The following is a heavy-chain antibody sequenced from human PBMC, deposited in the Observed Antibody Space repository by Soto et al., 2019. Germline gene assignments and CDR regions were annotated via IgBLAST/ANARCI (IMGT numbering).Heavy chain of an antibody. Sequence: LRLSCAASGFTFSSYAVSWARQTPGKGLEWVSTISASGAYTYYADSVKGRFTISRDNSKNTLYLQMRSLRAGDTATYYCAKEVIAARPYYFDYWGQGTLVTAPQ. CDR1: GFTFSSYA. CDR3: AKEVIAARPYYFDY. V-gene: IGHV3-23*01. D-gene: IGHD6-6*01. CDR2: ISASGAYT. J-gene: IGHJ4*02.